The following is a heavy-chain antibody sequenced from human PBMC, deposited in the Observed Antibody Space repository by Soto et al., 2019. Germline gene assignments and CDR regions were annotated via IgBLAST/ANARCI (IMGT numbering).Heavy chain of an antibody. CDR2: ISYDGSNK. V-gene: IGHV3-30-3*01. CDR1: GFTFSSYA. D-gene: IGHD3-22*01. Sequence: GGSLRLSCAASGFTFSSYAMHWVRQAPGKGLEWVAVISYDGSNKYYADSVKGRFTISRDNSKNTLYLQMNSLRAEDTAVYYCARDLAFDSSGYLTPYYYYGMDVWGQGTTVTVSS. CDR3: ARDLAFDSSGYLTPYYYYGMDV. J-gene: IGHJ6*02.